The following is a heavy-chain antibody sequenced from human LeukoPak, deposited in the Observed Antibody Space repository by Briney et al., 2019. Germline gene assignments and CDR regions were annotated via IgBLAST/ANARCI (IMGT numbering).Heavy chain of an antibody. Sequence: GRSLRLSCAASGLTFYSYTMHWVRQAPGKGLEWVAVISYDGINKYYADSVKGRFTISRDNSKNTLYLQMNSLRAEDTAVYYCTRDLLSYDFWSGYYANWGQGTLVTVSS. D-gene: IGHD3-3*01. V-gene: IGHV3-30*01. CDR1: GLTFYSYT. CDR2: ISYDGINK. CDR3: TRDLLSYDFWSGYYAN. J-gene: IGHJ4*02.